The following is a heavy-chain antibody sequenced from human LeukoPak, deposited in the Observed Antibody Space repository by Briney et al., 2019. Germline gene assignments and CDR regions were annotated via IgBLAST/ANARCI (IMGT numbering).Heavy chain of an antibody. D-gene: IGHD5-18*01. CDR3: AKDAYSGFSSSYNMDS. V-gene: IGHV1-2*02. CDR1: GYTVTGHY. Sequence: ASVTVSCKASGYTVTGHYLHWVRQAPGQGLEWMGWINPSSGVTNYAQKFQGRVTMTRDTSINTAYLDLHSLTSDDTAMYFCAKDAYSGFSSSYNMDSWGQGTLVTVSS. CDR2: INPSSGVT. J-gene: IGHJ4*02.